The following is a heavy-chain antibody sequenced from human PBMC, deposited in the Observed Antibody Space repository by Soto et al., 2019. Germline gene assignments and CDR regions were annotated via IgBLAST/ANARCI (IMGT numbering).Heavy chain of an antibody. CDR3: AVGKGGTTSYWDYYGMDV. D-gene: IGHD1-7*01. V-gene: IGHV1-69*01. J-gene: IGHJ6*02. CDR1: GGTFSSYA. CDR2: IIPIFGTA. Sequence: QVQLVQSGAEVKKPGSSVKVSCKASGGTFSSYAISWVQQAPGQGLEWMGGIIPIFGTANYAQKFQGRVTITADESTSTAYMELSSLRSEDTAVYYCAVGKGGTTSYWDYYGMDVWGQGTTVTVSS.